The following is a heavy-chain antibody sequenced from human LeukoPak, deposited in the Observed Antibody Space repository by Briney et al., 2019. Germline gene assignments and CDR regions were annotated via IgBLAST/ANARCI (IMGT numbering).Heavy chain of an antibody. D-gene: IGHD3-10*01. V-gene: IGHV3-74*01. Sequence: GGSLRLSCAASGFTFSGYWMHWVRQAPGKGLVWVSRTNRDDSDTSYADSVKGRFTISRENAKNSLDLQINSLRAGDTAVYYCARGADTGFDYWGQGTLVTVSS. CDR2: TNRDDSDT. CDR1: GFTFSGYW. CDR3: ARGADTGFDY. J-gene: IGHJ4*02.